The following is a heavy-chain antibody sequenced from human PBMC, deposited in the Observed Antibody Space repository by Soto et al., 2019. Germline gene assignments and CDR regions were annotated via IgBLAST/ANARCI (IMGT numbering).Heavy chain of an antibody. J-gene: IGHJ4*02. Sequence: GGSLRLSCAASGYSFINYAMHWVRQAPGQRLEWMGYINAVTGNTKYSQTFQGRVTITRDTSASTAYMDLSSLRSEDTAVYYCARDYCSSISCVFDSWGQGTMVTVSS. CDR1: GYSFINYA. D-gene: IGHD2-2*01. CDR3: ARDYCSSISCVFDS. CDR2: INAVTGNT. V-gene: IGHV1-3*01.